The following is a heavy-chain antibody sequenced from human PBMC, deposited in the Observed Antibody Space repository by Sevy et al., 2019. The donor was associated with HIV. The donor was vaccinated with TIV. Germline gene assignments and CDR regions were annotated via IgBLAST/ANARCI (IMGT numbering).Heavy chain of an antibody. Sequence: GGSLRLSCAASGFIFSNYNMNWVRQAPGKGLEWVSSISSRSSYIYYADSVKGRFTISRDNAKNSLYLQINSLRAEDTAVYYCARENYYDSEGYRFDYWGQGTLVTVSS. CDR1: GFIFSNYN. J-gene: IGHJ4*02. CDR3: ARENYYDSEGYRFDY. CDR2: ISSRSSYI. V-gene: IGHV3-21*01. D-gene: IGHD3-22*01.